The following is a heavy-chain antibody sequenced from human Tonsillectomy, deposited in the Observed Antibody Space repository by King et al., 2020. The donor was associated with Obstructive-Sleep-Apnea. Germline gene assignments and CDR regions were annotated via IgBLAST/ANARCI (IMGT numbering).Heavy chain of an antibody. J-gene: IGHJ6*02. Sequence: VQLVESGGGVVQPGRSLRLSCAASGFTFSSYAMHWVRQAPGKGLEWVAVISYDGSNKYYADSVKGRFTISRDNSKNTLYLQMNSLRAEDTAVYYCAREEDSSWGGYYGMDVWGQGTTVTVSS. V-gene: IGHV3-30*04. CDR3: AREEDSSWGGYYGMDV. D-gene: IGHD6-13*01. CDR2: ISYDGSNK. CDR1: GFTFSSYA.